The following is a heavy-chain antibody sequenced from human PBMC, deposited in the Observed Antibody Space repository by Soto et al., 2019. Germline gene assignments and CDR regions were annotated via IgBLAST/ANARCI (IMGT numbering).Heavy chain of an antibody. Sequence: GGSLRLSCAASGFTFSSYAMSWVRQAPGKGLEWVSAISGSGGSTNYADSVKGRFTISRDNSKNTLYLQMNSLRAEDTDVYYCARDRSHDYDFWSGYYTGRRGFDPWGQGTLVTVSS. CDR2: ISGSGGST. CDR1: GFTFSSYA. J-gene: IGHJ5*02. V-gene: IGHV3-23*01. D-gene: IGHD3-3*01. CDR3: ARDRSHDYDFWSGYYTGRRGFDP.